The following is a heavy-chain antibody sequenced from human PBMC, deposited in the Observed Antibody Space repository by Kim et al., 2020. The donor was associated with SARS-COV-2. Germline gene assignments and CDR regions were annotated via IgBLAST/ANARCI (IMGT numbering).Heavy chain of an antibody. CDR2: IYPGDSDT. Sequence: GESLKISCKGSGYSFTSYWIGWVRQMPGKGLEWMGIIYPGDSDTRYSPSFQGQVTISADKSISTAYLQWSSLKASDTARYYCARAPWAWIQLWFGDYGMDVWGQGTTVTVSS. V-gene: IGHV5-51*01. CDR3: ARAPWAWIQLWFGDYGMDV. J-gene: IGHJ6*02. D-gene: IGHD5-18*01. CDR1: GYSFTSYW.